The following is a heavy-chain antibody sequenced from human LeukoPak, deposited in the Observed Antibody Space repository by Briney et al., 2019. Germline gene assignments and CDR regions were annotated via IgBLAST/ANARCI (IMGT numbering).Heavy chain of an antibody. CDR3: ARGASLLWFGANYYYYYMDV. D-gene: IGHD3-10*01. J-gene: IGHJ6*03. V-gene: IGHV4-34*01. CDR1: GGAFSGYY. Sequence: KPSETLSLTCAVYGGAFSGYYWSWLRQPPGKGLEWIGEINHSGSTNYNPSLKSRVTISVDTSKSQFSLKLSSVTAADTAVYYCARGASLLWFGANYYYYYMDVWGKGTTVTVSS. CDR2: INHSGST.